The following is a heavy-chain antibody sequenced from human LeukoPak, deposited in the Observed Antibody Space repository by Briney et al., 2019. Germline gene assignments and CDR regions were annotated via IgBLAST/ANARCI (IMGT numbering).Heavy chain of an antibody. Sequence: QPGGSLRLSCAASGFTFSSYSMNWVRQAPGKGLEWVSAISGSGGSTYYADSVKGRFTISRDNSKNTLYLQMNSLRAEDTAVYYCAVLAVAGEYYFDYWGQGTLVTVSS. CDR2: ISGSGGST. V-gene: IGHV3-23*01. J-gene: IGHJ4*02. D-gene: IGHD6-19*01. CDR3: AVLAVAGEYYFDY. CDR1: GFTFSSYS.